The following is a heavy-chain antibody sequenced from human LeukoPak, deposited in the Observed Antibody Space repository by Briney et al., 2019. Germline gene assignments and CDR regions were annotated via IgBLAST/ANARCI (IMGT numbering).Heavy chain of an antibody. CDR3: AADHPSYSGNYYYGMDV. D-gene: IGHD5-12*01. CDR2: VVVGSGNT. J-gene: IGHJ6*02. CDR1: GFTFTSSA. V-gene: IGHV1-58*02. Sequence: SVKVSCKASGFTFTSSAMQWVRQARGQRLEWIGWVVVGSGNTNYAQKFQERVTITRDMSTSTAYMELSSLRSEDTAVYYCAADHPSYSGNYYYGMDVWGQGTTVTVSS.